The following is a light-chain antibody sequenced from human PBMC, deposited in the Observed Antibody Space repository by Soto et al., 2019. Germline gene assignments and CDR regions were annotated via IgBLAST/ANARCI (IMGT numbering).Light chain of an antibody. CDR2: DVS. CDR3: SSYTSSFKLAV. CDR1: SSDVGGYNY. J-gene: IGLJ7*01. Sequence: QSALTQPASVSGSPGQSITIFCTGTSSDVGGYNYVSWYQQHPGSAPKLMIYDVSSRPSGVSNRFSGSKSGNTVSLTISGLQAEDEADYYCSSYTSSFKLAVFGSGTQLTVL. V-gene: IGLV2-14*03.